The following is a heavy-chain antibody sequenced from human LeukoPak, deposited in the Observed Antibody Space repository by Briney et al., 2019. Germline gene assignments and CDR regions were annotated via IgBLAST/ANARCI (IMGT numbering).Heavy chain of an antibody. CDR1: GFTVSSKY. D-gene: IGHD2-21*01. CDR2: IYSGDIT. V-gene: IGHV3-53*01. J-gene: IGHJ4*02. Sequence: PGGSLRLSCAASGFTVSSKYMNWVRQAPGKGLEWVSLIYSGDITYYADSVKGRFTISRDNSKNTLYLQMHSLRAEDTAVYYCRGDSSYWGQGTLVTVSS. CDR3: RGDSSY.